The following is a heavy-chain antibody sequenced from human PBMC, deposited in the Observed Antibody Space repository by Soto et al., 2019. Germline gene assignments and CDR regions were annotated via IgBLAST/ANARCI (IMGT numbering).Heavy chain of an antibody. CDR1: GFTFSSYA. J-gene: IGHJ4*02. D-gene: IGHD3-10*01. CDR3: AKDRRVIPNCGQSDY. V-gene: IGHV3-23*01. CDR2: ISGSGGST. Sequence: GGSLRLSCAASGFTFSSYAMSWVRQAPGKGLEWVSAISGSGGSTYYADSVKGRFTISRDNSKNTLYLQMNSLRAEDTAVYYCAKDRRVIPNCGQSDYWGQGTLVTVSS.